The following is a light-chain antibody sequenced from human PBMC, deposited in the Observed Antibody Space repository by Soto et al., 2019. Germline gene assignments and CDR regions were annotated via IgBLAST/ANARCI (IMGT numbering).Light chain of an antibody. J-gene: IGKJ3*01. Sequence: DIVLTQSPGTLSSSPGERATLSCRASQSVSSSQVAWYQQKPGQAPRLLIYGASIRATGIPDRFSGSGSGTDFTLTISRLEPEDFAAYYCQQYGRSPLTFGLGTKVDI. CDR1: QSVSSSQ. CDR2: GAS. V-gene: IGKV3-20*01. CDR3: QQYGRSPLT.